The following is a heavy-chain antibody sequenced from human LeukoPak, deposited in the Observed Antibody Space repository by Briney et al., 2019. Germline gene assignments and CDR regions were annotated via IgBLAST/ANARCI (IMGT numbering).Heavy chain of an antibody. J-gene: IGHJ6*03. D-gene: IGHD6-13*01. CDR1: GFTFSTYG. V-gene: IGHV3-30*04. Sequence: GGSLRLSCAASGFTFSTYGVHWVRQAPGKGLEWVAVISSDGGNKYYADSVRGRFTISRDNSKNGLYLQMNSLRPEDTAIYYCAREGFTSSWLYYYYYMDVWDKGTTVTVSS. CDR3: AREGFTSSWLYYYYYMDV. CDR2: ISSDGGNK.